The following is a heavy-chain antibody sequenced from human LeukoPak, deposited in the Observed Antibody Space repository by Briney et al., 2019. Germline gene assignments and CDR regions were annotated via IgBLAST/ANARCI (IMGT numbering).Heavy chain of an antibody. D-gene: IGHD3-10*01. Sequence: PGGSLRLSCAASGFTFSSYSMNWVRQAPGKGLEWVSYISSSSSTIYYADSVKGRFTISRDNAKNSLYLQMSSLRAEDTAVYYCARVYGSGTYLFDYWGQGTLVTVSS. CDR2: ISSSSSTI. CDR3: ARVYGSGTYLFDY. CDR1: GFTFSSYS. V-gene: IGHV3-48*04. J-gene: IGHJ4*02.